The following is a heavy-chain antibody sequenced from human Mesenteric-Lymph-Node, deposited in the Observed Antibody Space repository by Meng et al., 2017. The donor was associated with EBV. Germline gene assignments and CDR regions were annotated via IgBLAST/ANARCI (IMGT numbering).Heavy chain of an antibody. D-gene: IGHD1-1*01. J-gene: IGHJ4*02. V-gene: IGHV1-18*01. CDR1: GYTFTNYG. Sequence: QVHLVQSGAEVKKPGAPVKISCKASGYTFTNYGISWVRQAPGQGLEWMGWIGAFNGDTSYAQKVQGRITMTTDTSTATAYMDLSSLRYDDTAVYYCGRDREGENWNYPDYRGQGTLVTVS. CDR3: GRDREGENWNYPDY. CDR2: IGAFNGDT.